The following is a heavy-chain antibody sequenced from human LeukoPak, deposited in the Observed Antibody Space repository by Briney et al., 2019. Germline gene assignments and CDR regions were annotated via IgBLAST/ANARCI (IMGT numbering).Heavy chain of an antibody. CDR2: IYSSGTT. D-gene: IGHD2-15*01. V-gene: IGHV4-4*07. Sequence: SETLSLTCTVSGDSIRNYHCSWIRQPAGQGLEWIGRIYSSGTTNYNPSLKSRVTMSVDTSKNQFSLKLSSVTAADTAVYYCARERGYCSGGSCYPDYWGQGTLVTVSS. CDR1: GDSIRNYH. J-gene: IGHJ4*02. CDR3: ARERGYCSGGSCYPDY.